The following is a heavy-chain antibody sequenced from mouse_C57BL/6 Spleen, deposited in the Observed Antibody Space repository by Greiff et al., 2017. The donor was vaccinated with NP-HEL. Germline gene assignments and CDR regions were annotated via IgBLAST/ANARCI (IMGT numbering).Heavy chain of an antibody. CDR3: ARIPGSYYAMDY. Sequence: QVTLKEPGPGILQPSQTLSLTCSFSGFSLSTFGMGLGWIRQPPGKGLEWLAHIWWDDDKYYNPALKSRLTIFKDTTKYQVFLKIANVDTADTATYYCARIPGSYYAMDYWGQGTSVTVSS. D-gene: IGHD3-2*02. V-gene: IGHV8-8*01. CDR1: GFSLSTFGMG. J-gene: IGHJ4*01. CDR2: IWWDDDK.